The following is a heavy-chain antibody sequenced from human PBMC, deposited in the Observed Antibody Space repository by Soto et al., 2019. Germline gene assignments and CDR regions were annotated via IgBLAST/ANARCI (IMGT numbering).Heavy chain of an antibody. J-gene: IGHJ4*02. Sequence: QLQMQESGPGLLKPSETLSLTCSVSGAFISSGAFYWGWFRQPPGKGLEWIGSLSHSGRTFYNASLRSRVEISADTLQFSLRLNSVSAADTAIYYCGRGDFPAVVDYWVRGSLVTVSS. D-gene: IGHD6-6*01. CDR3: GRGDFPAVVDY. V-gene: IGHV4-39*01. CDR1: GAFISSGAFY. CDR2: LSHSGRT.